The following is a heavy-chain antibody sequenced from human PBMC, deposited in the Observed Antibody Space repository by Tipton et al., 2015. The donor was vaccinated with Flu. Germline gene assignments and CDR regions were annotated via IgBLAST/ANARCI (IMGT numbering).Heavy chain of an antibody. D-gene: IGHD4-11*01. J-gene: IGHJ5*02. CDR1: GGSISSGGAY. CDR3: ARRDYSNYVSDPKSWFDP. CDR2: IYYSGST. Sequence: TLSLTCTVSGGSISSGGAYWSWIRQHPGKGLEWIGGIYYSGSTNYNPSLKSRVTISIDTSKNQFSLKMKSVTAADMAVYYCARRDYSNYVSDPKSWFDPWGQGTLVAVSS. V-gene: IGHV4-31*03.